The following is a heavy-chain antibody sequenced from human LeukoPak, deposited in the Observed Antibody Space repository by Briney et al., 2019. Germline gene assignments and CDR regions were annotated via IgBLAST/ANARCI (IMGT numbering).Heavy chain of an antibody. J-gene: IGHJ4*02. D-gene: IGHD3-3*01. Sequence: KPSETLSLTCAVYGGSFSGYYWSWIRQPPGKGLEWIGEINHSGSTNYNPSLKSRVTISVDTSKNQFSLKLSSVTAADTAVYYCARERIFGVVTTIYYFDYWGQGTLVTVSS. V-gene: IGHV4-34*01. CDR2: INHSGST. CDR3: ARERIFGVVTTIYYFDY. CDR1: GGSFSGYY.